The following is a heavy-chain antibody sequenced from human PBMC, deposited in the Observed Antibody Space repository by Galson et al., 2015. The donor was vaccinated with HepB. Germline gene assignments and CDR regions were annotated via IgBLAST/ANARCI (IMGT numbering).Heavy chain of an antibody. J-gene: IGHJ4*02. CDR3: AHYAATPTGGYFDY. Sequence: PALVKPPQTLTLTCTFSGFSLSTSGVGVGWIRQPPGKALEWLALIYWDDDKRYSPSLKSRLTITKDTSKNQVVLTMTNMDPVDTATYYCAHYAATPTGGYFDYWGQGTLVTVSS. V-gene: IGHV2-5*02. CDR2: IYWDDDK. CDR1: GFSLSTSGVG. D-gene: IGHD2-15*01.